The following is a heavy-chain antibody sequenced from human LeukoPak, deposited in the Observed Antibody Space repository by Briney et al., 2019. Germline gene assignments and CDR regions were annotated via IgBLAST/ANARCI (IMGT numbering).Heavy chain of an antibody. CDR3: ARNFDMKGFDP. CDR2: INSDSGFT. Sequence: ASVKLSCKASGYTFTGYYMNWVRQAPGQGLEWMGWINSDSGFTKYAQKFQGRVTMTRDTSITTVYMDLTRLTSDDTAVYYCARNFDMKGFDPWGQGTLLTVSS. CDR1: GYTFTGYY. V-gene: IGHV1-2*02. J-gene: IGHJ5*02. D-gene: IGHD3-9*01.